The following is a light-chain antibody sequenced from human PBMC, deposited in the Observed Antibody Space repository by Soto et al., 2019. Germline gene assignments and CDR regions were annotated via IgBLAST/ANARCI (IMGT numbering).Light chain of an antibody. CDR1: QSINSW. J-gene: IGKJ1*01. V-gene: IGKV1-5*03. CDR3: QQYNSYWT. CDR2: KAS. Sequence: DIQMTQSPSTLSESVGDRVIITCRASQSINSWLAWYQQKPGKAPKLLIYKASSLESGVPSRFSGSGSGTEFTLTISSLQPDDFATYYCQQYNSYWTFGQGTKVEVK.